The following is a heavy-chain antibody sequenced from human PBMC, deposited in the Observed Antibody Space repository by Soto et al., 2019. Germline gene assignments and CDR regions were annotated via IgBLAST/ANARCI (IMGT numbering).Heavy chain of an antibody. Sequence: PSETLSLTCTVSGGSISSGDYYWSWIRQPPGKGLEWFGYIYYSGSTYYNPSLKSRVTISVDTSKNQFSLKLSSVTAADTAVYYCAREATVTWGIDYWGQGTPVTVLL. CDR3: AREATVTWGIDY. CDR1: GGSISSGDYY. V-gene: IGHV4-30-4*01. D-gene: IGHD4-4*01. J-gene: IGHJ4*02. CDR2: IYYSGST.